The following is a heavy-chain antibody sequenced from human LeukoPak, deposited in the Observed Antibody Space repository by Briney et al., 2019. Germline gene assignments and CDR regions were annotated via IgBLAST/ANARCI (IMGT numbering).Heavy chain of an antibody. V-gene: IGHV4-59*08. J-gene: IGHJ4*02. CDR3: ARSRYYYDSSGYPHVGNFDY. CDR1: GGSISSYY. Sequence: SETLSPTCTVSGGSISSYYWSWIRQPPGKGLEWIGYIYYSGSTNYNPSLKSRVTISVDTSKNQFSLKLSSVTAADTAVYYCARSRYYYDSSGYPHVGNFDYWGQGTLVTVSS. CDR2: IYYSGST. D-gene: IGHD3-22*01.